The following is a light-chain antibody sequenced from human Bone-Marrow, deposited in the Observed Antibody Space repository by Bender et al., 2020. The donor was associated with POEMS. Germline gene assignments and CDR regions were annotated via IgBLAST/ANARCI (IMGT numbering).Light chain of an antibody. CDR2: KDS. V-gene: IGLV3-25*03. CDR1: ALPNQY. J-gene: IGLJ3*02. Sequence: SYELTQPPSVSVSPGQTATITCSGDALPNQYTYWYQQKAGQAPLVVIYKDSERPSGIPERFSGSSSGTIVTLTITGVQAEDEADYYCQSTDSSGTWVFGGGTKLTVL. CDR3: QSTDSSGTWV.